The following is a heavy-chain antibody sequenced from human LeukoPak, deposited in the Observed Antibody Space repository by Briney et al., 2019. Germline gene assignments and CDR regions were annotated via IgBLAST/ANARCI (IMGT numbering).Heavy chain of an antibody. D-gene: IGHD2-2*01. CDR3: ARDNIPAATRNWFDP. V-gene: IGHV3-74*01. CDR1: GFTFSSYW. Sequence: PGGSLRLSCAASGFTFSSYWMHWVRQAPGKGLVWVSRINSDGSSTSYADSVKGRFTISRDNAKNTLCLQMNSLRAEDTAVYYCARDNIPAATRNWFDPWGQGTLVTVSS. CDR2: INSDGSST. J-gene: IGHJ5*02.